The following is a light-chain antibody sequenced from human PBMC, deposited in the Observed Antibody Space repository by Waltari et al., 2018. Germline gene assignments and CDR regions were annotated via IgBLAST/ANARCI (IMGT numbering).Light chain of an antibody. J-gene: IGLJ1*01. Sequence: QSALTQPRSVSGSPGQSVTISCTGSRSALGRYSHNYVSWFQHYPGKAPKLMIYDVNKRPSGVPDRFSGSKSGNTASLTISGLQAEDEADYYCCSYAGRYTFVFGTGTTVTV. V-gene: IGLV2-11*01. CDR2: DVN. CDR1: RSALGRYSHNY. CDR3: CSYAGRYTFV.